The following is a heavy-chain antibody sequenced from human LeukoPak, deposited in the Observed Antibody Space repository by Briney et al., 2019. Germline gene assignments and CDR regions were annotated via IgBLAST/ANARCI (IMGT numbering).Heavy chain of an antibody. J-gene: IGHJ4*02. CDR1: GGSFSGYY. V-gene: IGHV4-4*07. CDR3: ARDWGYSSSSLGFDY. D-gene: IGHD6-6*01. Sequence: SETLSLTCAVYGGSFSGYYWSWIRQPAGKGLEWIGRIYTSGSTNYNPSLKSRVTMSVDTSKNQFSLKLSSVTAADTAVYYCARDWGYSSSSLGFDYWGQGTLVTVSS. CDR2: IYTSGST.